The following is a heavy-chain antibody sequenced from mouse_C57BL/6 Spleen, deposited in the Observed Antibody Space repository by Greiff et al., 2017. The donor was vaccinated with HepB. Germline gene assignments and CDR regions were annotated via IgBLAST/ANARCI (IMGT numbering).Heavy chain of an antibody. Sequence: QVQLQQPGAELVKPGASVKLSCKASGYTFTSYWMQWVKQRPGQGLEWIGEIDPSDSYTNYNQKFKGKATLTVDTSSSTAYMQLSSLTSEDSAVYYWVRGRAVAKSYWGQWTLVTV. D-gene: IGHD3-3*01. J-gene: IGHJ3*01. CDR2: IDPSDSYT. CDR3: VRGRAVAKSY. V-gene: IGHV1-50*01. CDR1: GYTFTSYW.